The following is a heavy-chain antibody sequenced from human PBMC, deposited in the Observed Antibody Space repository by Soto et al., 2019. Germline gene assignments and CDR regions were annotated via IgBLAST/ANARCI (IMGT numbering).Heavy chain of an antibody. CDR2: ISYDGSNK. D-gene: IGHD6-19*01. V-gene: IGHV3-30-3*01. CDR3: ARDYSSGWTRWFDP. J-gene: IGHJ5*02. CDR1: GFTFSSYA. Sequence: QPGGSLRLSCAASGFTFSSYAMHWVRQAPGKGLEWVAVISYDGSNKYYADSVKGRFTISRDNSKNTLYLQMNSLRAEDTAVYYCARDYSSGWTRWFDPWGQGTLVTVSS.